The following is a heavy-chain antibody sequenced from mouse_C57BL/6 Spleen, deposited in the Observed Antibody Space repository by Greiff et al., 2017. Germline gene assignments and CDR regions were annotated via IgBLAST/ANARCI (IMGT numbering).Heavy chain of an antibody. D-gene: IGHD2-3*01. Sequence: EVQLQQSGPELVKPGASVKISCKASGYTFTDYYMNWVKQSHGKSLEWIGDINPNNGGTSYNQKFKGKATLTVDKSSSTAYMELRSLTSEDSAVYYCARRWDGYYDAMDYWGQGTSVTVSS. CDR3: ARRWDGYYDAMDY. CDR1: GYTFTDYY. V-gene: IGHV1-26*01. CDR2: INPNNGGT. J-gene: IGHJ4*01.